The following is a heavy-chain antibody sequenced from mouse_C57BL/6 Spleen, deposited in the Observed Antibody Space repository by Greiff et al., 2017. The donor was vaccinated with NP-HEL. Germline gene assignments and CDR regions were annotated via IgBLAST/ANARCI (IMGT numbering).Heavy chain of an antibody. CDR1: GYSFTGYY. J-gene: IGHJ1*03. D-gene: IGHD2-3*01. V-gene: IGHV1-42*01. CDR3: ARDDGYYPWYFDV. Sequence: VQLKQSGPELVKPGASVKISCKASGYSFTGYYMNWVKQSPEKSLEWIGEINPSTGGTTYNQKFKAKATLTVDKSSSTAYMQLKSLTSEDSAVYYCARDDGYYPWYFDVWGTGTTVTVSS. CDR2: INPSTGGT.